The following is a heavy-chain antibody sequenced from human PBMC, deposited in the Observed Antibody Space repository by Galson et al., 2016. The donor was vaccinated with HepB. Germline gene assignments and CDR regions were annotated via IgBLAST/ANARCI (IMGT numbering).Heavy chain of an antibody. Sequence: SLRLSCAASGFSFSISGMSWVRQTPGRGLEWVSGITGSGATTHYAESVKGRFTISRDNSKNPLYLDMNSLRAGDTAVYYCGKHGGFDYWGQGALVTVSS. CDR3: GKHGGFDY. CDR2: ITGSGATT. D-gene: IGHD3-16*01. CDR1: GFSFSISG. J-gene: IGHJ4*02. V-gene: IGHV3-23*01.